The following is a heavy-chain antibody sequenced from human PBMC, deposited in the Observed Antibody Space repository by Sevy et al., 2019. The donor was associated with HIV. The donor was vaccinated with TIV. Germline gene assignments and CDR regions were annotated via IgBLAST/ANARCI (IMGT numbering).Heavy chain of an antibody. CDR1: GFTFKTHA. Sequence: GGSLRLSCAASGFTFKTHAMHWVRQAPGKGLEWVALISFNGDFKHYGESLRGRFTISRDNLKNTLYLQMNSLRAEDTALYYCAREAGYTTGWSPGNFWGQGTLVTVSS. CDR2: ISFNGDFK. D-gene: IGHD1-1*01. CDR3: AREAGYTTGWSPGNF. J-gene: IGHJ4*02. V-gene: IGHV3-30*14.